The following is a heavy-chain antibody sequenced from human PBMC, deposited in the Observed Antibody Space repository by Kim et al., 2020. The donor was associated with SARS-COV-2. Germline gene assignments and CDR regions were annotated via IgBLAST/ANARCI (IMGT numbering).Heavy chain of an antibody. D-gene: IGHD6-19*01. CDR2: INHSGST. CDR1: GGSFSGYY. CDR3: ARGIIAVAGKGGWFDP. J-gene: IGHJ5*02. Sequence: SETLSLTCAVYGGSFSGYYWSWIRQPPGKGLELIGEINHSGSTNYNPSLKSRVTISVDTSKNQFSLKLSSVTAADTAVYYCARGIIAVAGKGGWFDPWGQGTLVTVSS. V-gene: IGHV4-34*01.